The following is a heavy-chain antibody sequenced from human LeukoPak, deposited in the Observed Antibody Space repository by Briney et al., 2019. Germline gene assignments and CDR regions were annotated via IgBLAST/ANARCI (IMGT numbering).Heavy chain of an antibody. J-gene: IGHJ5*02. D-gene: IGHD3-16*02. CDR1: GYTFTSYG. Sequence: ASVKVSCKASGYTFTSYGISWVRQAPGQGLEWMGWINPNSGGTNYAQNFQGRVSMAGDTSISTAYMELSSLTSDDTAVYYCARSYDYIWGGYRYPDGWFDPWGQGTLVTVSS. V-gene: IGHV1-2*02. CDR3: ARSYDYIWGGYRYPDGWFDP. CDR2: INPNSGGT.